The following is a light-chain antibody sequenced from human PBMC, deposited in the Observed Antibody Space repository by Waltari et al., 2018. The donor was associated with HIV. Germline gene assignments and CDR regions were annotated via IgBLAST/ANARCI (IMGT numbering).Light chain of an antibody. CDR1: SSYVGGYNY. J-gene: IGLJ3*02. Sequence: QSGLTQPASVSGSPGQSITISCTGTSSYVGGYNYVSWYQQHPGKAPKVLIYEVTNRPSGVSNRFSGSKAGNTASLTISGLQAEDEADYYCASYTTTSSRVFGGGTKLTVL. V-gene: IGLV2-14*01. CDR3: ASYTTTSSRV. CDR2: EVT.